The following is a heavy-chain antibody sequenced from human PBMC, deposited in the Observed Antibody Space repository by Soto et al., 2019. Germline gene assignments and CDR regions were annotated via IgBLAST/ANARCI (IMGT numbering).Heavy chain of an antibody. CDR3: VSHFTGVLVLGASPPGGDNYGWDV. J-gene: IGHJ6*02. CDR2: IIPILDIP. D-gene: IGHD2-15*01. CDR1: GGTFSRYT. Sequence: QVQLVQSGAEVKKPGSSVKVSCKASGGTFSRYTISWVRQAPGQGLEWMGRIIPILDIPNYAQNFQGRVTITADKSTSTAYMELSSLRSDDTAVNYCVSHFTGVLVLGASPPGGDNYGWDVWGQGTTVTVSS. V-gene: IGHV1-69*02.